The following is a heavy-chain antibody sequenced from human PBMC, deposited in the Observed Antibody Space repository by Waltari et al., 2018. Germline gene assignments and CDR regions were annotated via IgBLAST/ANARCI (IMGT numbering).Heavy chain of an antibody. V-gene: IGHV3-53*01. CDR1: GFRVVNSY. CDR3: ATFSNWVHDTFDI. Sequence: ELQRVESGGGLIQPGGSLRPSCPASGFRVVNSYVSWVRQAPGKGLEWISFIYGVDSTLYVDSVKGRFTVSRDNSKNTVHLQMNSVRVDDTAVYYCATFSNWVHDTFDIWGQGTLVSVSS. D-gene: IGHD3-16*01. CDR2: IYGVDST. J-gene: IGHJ3*02.